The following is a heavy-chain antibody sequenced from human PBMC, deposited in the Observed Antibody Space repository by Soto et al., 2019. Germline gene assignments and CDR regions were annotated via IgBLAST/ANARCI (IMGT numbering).Heavy chain of an antibody. CDR3: ARAVAPYLGTWFDP. Sequence: LSLTCAVSGGSISSGNSYSWSWIRQPPGKGLEWIGSISHTGSTSYSPSLKGRVTMSVDKSKNQFSLKLSSVTAADMAVYYCARAVAPYLGTWFDPWGQGTLVTVSS. V-gene: IGHV4-30-2*01. J-gene: IGHJ5*02. D-gene: IGHD3-16*01. CDR1: GGSISSGNSYS. CDR2: ISHTGST.